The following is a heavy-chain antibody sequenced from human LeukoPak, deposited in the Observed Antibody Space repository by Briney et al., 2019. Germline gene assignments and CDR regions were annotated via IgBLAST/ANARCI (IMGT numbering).Heavy chain of an antibody. CDR1: RFMFSNYD. CDR2: VRTSGETT. Sequence: GGSLRLSCVASRFMFSNYDMKWARQAPGKGLEWISCVRTSGETTYCADSVKGRFSISRDNAQNSLYLQMNSLRVEDTAVYYCARRGPPDFDYWGQGTLVTVSS. CDR3: ARRGPPDFDY. V-gene: IGHV3-48*03. J-gene: IGHJ4*02.